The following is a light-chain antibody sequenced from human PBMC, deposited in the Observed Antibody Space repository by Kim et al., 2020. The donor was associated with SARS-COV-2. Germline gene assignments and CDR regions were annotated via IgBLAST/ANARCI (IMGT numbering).Light chain of an antibody. CDR2: DVN. Sequence: GQSITISCTGTSGAVGAYNYVSWSQHHPGKAPKLMIFDVNNRPSGLSNRFSGSKSGNTASLTISGLQAEDEADYYCSSYATTRSYVFGTGTKVTVL. V-gene: IGLV2-14*03. CDR3: SSYATTRSYV. J-gene: IGLJ1*01. CDR1: SGAVGAYNY.